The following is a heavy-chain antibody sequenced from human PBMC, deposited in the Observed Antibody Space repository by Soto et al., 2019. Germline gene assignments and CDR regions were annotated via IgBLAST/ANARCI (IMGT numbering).Heavy chain of an antibody. J-gene: IGHJ4*02. V-gene: IGHV1-69*02. D-gene: IGHD6-19*01. Sequence: QVQLVQSGAEVKKPGSSVKVSCKASGGTFSSYTISWVRQAPGQGLEWMGRIIPILGIANYAQKFQGRVTITGDKSTSTGYMELSSLRSEDTAVYYCAKLPVADEGGADYWGQGTLVTVSS. CDR1: GGTFSSYT. CDR3: AKLPVADEGGADY. CDR2: IIPILGIA.